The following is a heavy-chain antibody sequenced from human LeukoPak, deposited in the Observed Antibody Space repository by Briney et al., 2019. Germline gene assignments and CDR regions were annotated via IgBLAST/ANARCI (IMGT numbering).Heavy chain of an antibody. Sequence: SETLSLTCAVYGGSFSGYYWSWIRQPPGKGLEWIGEINHSGNTNYNPSLKSRVTISVDTSKNQFSLKLSSVTAADTALYYCARVNYYGIDYWGQGTLVTVSS. J-gene: IGHJ4*02. CDR3: ARVNYYGIDY. D-gene: IGHD3-10*01. V-gene: IGHV4-34*01. CDR2: INHSGNT. CDR1: GGSFSGYY.